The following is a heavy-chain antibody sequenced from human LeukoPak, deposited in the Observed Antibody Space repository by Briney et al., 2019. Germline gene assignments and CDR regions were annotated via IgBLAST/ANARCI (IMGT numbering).Heavy chain of an antibody. D-gene: IGHD2-2*01. Sequence: GGSLRLSCAGSGFIFSSYGMHWVRQAPGKGLEDVSGISSNGGNTYYANSVKGRFTISRDNSKNTLYLQMNSLRAEDTAVYYCAKGNPIVVVPAAKFDPWGQGTLVTVSS. J-gene: IGHJ5*02. CDR3: AKGNPIVVVPAAKFDP. V-gene: IGHV3-64*01. CDR1: GFIFSSYG. CDR2: ISSNGGNT.